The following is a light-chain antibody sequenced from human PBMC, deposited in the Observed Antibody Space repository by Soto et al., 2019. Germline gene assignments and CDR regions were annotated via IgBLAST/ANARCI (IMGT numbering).Light chain of an antibody. Sequence: QSVLTQPASVSGSPGQSITISCTGTSSDVGGYNYVSWYQHHPGKAPKLMIYDVTKRPSGVSNRFSGSKSGNTASLTISGLQAEDEADYYCTSYTTSSPYLVFGGGTKLTVL. CDR1: SSDVGGYNY. CDR2: DVT. V-gene: IGLV2-14*03. CDR3: TSYTTSSPYLV. J-gene: IGLJ3*02.